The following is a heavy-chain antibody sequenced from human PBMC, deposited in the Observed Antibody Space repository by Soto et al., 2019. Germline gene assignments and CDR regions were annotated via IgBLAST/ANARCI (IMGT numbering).Heavy chain of an antibody. CDR2: INNSGST. CDR1: GGSFSGYY. Sequence: QVQLQQWGAGLLKPSETLSLTCAVYGGSFSGYYWSWIRQPPGKGLEWIGEINNSGSTNYNPSLKSRVTISVDTYKNKFSLKRITVNAADTAVYYCAAKSMVVVITAYFDYWGPGTLVTVSS. D-gene: IGHD3-22*01. J-gene: IGHJ4*02. V-gene: IGHV4-34*01. CDR3: AAKSMVVVITAYFDY.